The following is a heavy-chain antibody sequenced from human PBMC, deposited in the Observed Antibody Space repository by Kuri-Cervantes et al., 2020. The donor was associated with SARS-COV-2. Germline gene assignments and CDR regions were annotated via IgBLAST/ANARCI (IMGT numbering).Heavy chain of an antibody. Sequence: GGSLRLSCAASGFTFSSYSMNWVRQAPGKGLEWVSAISGSGGSTYYADSVKGRFTISRDNSKTTLYLQMNSLRAEDTAAYYCARDQYGMDVWGQGTRVTVPS. CDR3: ARDQYGMDV. V-gene: IGHV3-23*01. CDR1: GFTFSSYS. J-gene: IGHJ6*02. CDR2: ISGSGGST.